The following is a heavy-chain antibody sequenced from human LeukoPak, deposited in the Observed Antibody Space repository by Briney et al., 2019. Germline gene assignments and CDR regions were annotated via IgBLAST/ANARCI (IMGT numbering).Heavy chain of an antibody. CDR2: IGNTGNT. D-gene: IGHD1-1*01. Sequence: GGSLRLSCAASGFSLSTYAMTWVRQAPGKGLEWVSAIGNTGNTYYTDSVRGRFAISRDSSRNTLYLQMNSLRAEDTAVYYCAGYNDGFDYWGQGTLVTVSS. CDR3: AGYNDGFDY. J-gene: IGHJ4*02. V-gene: IGHV3-23*01. CDR1: GFSLSTYA.